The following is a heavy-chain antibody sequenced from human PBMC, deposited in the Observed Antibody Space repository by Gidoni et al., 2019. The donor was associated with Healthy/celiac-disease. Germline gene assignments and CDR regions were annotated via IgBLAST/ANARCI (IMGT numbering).Heavy chain of an antibody. CDR2: INAGNGNT. Sequence: QVQLVQSGAEVKKPGASVTVSCKASGYTFTSYAMHWVRQAPGQRLEWMGWINAGNGNTKYSQKFQGRVTMTRDTSASTAYMELSSLRSEDTAVYYCAMGLITIFGGSAGWFDPWGQGTLVTVSS. CDR1: GYTFTSYA. CDR3: AMGLITIFGGSAGWFDP. D-gene: IGHD3-3*01. J-gene: IGHJ5*02. V-gene: IGHV1-3*01.